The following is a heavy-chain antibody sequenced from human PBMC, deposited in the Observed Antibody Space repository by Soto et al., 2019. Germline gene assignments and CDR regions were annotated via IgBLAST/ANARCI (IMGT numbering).Heavy chain of an antibody. CDR1: GYTFTNDY. CDR2: VNPSTGTT. CDR3: ARPSWDRVRGVQEVDY. V-gene: IGHV1-46*01. Sequence: QVQLVQSGAEVKKPGASVKVSCRASGYTFTNDYMHWVRQAPGQGVEWMGIVNPSTGTTSYAQKFQGRVTMTRDTSTSTVHMELSSLRADHTAVDYWARPSWDRVRGVQEVDYWGQGPLVTVSS. J-gene: IGHJ4*02. D-gene: IGHD3-10*01.